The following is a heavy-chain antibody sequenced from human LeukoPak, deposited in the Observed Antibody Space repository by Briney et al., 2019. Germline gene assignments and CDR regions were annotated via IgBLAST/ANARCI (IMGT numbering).Heavy chain of an antibody. J-gene: IGHJ4*02. CDR2: IYAGGNA. CDR3: ARYYSDSYGYFHFDY. Sequence: GGSLRLSCAASGFTVSSSYMAWLRQAPGKGLEWVSNIYAGGNAYYADSVKGRFTTSRDTSKNTLSLQMNSLRVEDTAVYFCARYYSDSYGYFHFDYWGQGTLVAVSS. D-gene: IGHD3-22*01. V-gene: IGHV3-53*01. CDR1: GFTVSSSY.